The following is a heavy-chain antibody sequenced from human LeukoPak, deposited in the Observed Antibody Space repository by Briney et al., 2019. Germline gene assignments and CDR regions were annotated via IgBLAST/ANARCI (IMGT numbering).Heavy chain of an antibody. J-gene: IGHJ4*02. Sequence: GGSLRLSCAASGFTFSNYDMSWFRQAPGKGLVWVSTISSSGTIMYYADSMKGRFTTSRDNSKNSLYLQLNSLRAEDTAVYYCATVGMLRSNDYWGQGTLVTVSS. V-gene: IGHV3-48*03. CDR2: ISSSGTIM. CDR3: ATVGMLRSNDY. CDR1: GFTFSNYD. D-gene: IGHD2-15*01.